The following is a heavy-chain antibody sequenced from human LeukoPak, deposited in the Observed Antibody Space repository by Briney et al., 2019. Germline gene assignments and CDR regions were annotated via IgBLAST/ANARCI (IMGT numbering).Heavy chain of an antibody. J-gene: IGHJ1*01. CDR1: GGSISSYY. CDR2: IYTSGST. D-gene: IGHD4-23*01. V-gene: IGHV4-4*07. Sequence: SETLSLTCTVPGGSISSYYWSWIRQPAGKGLEWIGRIYTSGSTNYNPSLKSRVTISVDKSKNQFSLKLSSVTAADTAVYYCARDYGGGYAEYFQHWGQGTLVTVSS. CDR3: ARDYGGGYAEYFQH.